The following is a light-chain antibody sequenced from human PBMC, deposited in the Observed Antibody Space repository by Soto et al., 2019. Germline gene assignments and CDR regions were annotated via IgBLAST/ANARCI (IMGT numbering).Light chain of an antibody. CDR2: GAS. V-gene: IGKV1-5*01. Sequence: DIQMTQSPSSLSASVGDRVTITCRASQSISSWLAWYQQKPGKAPKVLIFGASSLKTGVPSRFSGSGSGTEFTLTISSLQPDDFATYYCQQYNSYWTFGQGTKVDIK. J-gene: IGKJ1*01. CDR3: QQYNSYWT. CDR1: QSISSW.